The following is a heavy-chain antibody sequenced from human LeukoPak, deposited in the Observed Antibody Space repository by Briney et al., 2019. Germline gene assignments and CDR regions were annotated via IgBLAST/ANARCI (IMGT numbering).Heavy chain of an antibody. CDR2: ISINGDKT. D-gene: IGHD3-16*01. J-gene: IGHJ4*02. V-gene: IGHV3-64D*06. CDR3: AKTSDTYPFDY. CDR1: GFTFSGHF. Sequence: PGGSLRLSCSASGFTFSGHFMHWVRRAPGKGLEYVSSISINGDKTYYAESVKGRFTISRDNSKNTLYLQLSSLRVEDTAVYYCAKTSDTYPFDYWGQGTLVTVSS.